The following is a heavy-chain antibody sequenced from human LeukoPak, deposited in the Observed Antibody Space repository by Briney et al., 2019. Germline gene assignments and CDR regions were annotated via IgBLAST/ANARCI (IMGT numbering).Heavy chain of an antibody. D-gene: IGHD6-19*01. CDR1: GGSISSYY. CDR3: AREEGPGYSSGWYYFDY. CDR2: IYYSGGT. V-gene: IGHV4-59*01. Sequence: PSETLSLTCTVSGGSISSYYWSWLRQPPGKGLEWIGYIYYSGGTNYNPSLKSRVTISVDTSKNQFSLKLSSVTAAHTAVYYCAREEGPGYSSGWYYFDYWGQGTLVTVSS. J-gene: IGHJ4*02.